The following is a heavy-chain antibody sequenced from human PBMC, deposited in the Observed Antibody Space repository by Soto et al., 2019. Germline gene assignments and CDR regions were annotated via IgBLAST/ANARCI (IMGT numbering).Heavy chain of an antibody. CDR3: AKGPAIVFVPAAMNYYYGMDV. V-gene: IGHV3-30*18. Sequence: QVQLVESGGGVVQPGRSLRLSCAASGFTFSSYGMHWVRQAPGKGLEWVAVISYDGSNKYYADSVKGRFTISRDNSKNTLYLQMDSLGAEDTAVYYCAKGPAIVFVPAAMNYYYGMDVWGQGTTVTVSS. J-gene: IGHJ6*02. CDR1: GFTFSSYG. CDR2: ISYDGSNK. D-gene: IGHD2-2*01.